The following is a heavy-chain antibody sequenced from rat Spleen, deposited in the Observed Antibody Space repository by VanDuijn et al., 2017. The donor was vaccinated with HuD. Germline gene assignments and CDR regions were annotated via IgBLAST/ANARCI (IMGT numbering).Heavy chain of an antibody. J-gene: IGHJ3*01. V-gene: IGHV5-29*01. D-gene: IGHD4-3*01. CDR1: GFTFSNYG. Sequence: EVQLVESGGGLVQPGRSMKLSCAASGFTFSNYGMAWVRQAPTKGLEWVATISFGGSSYYRDSVKGRFTISRDNAKSTLYLQMDSLRSEDTATYYCVRQDTSGYSNWFTYWGQGTLVTVSS. CDR2: ISFGGSS. CDR3: VRQDTSGYSNWFTY.